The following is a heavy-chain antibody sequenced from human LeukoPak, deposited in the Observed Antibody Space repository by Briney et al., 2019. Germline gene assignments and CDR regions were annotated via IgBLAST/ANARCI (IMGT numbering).Heavy chain of an antibody. V-gene: IGHV3-64*01. CDR2: ISSNGGST. CDR3: ARVGGSYYYFDY. D-gene: IGHD1-26*01. CDR1: GFTFSSYA. J-gene: IGHJ4*02. Sequence: PGGSLRLSCAASGFTFSSYAMHWVRQAPGKGLESVSAISSNGGSTYYANSVKGRFTISRDNSKNTLYLQMGSLRAEDMAVYYCARVGGSYYYFDYWGQGTMVTVSS.